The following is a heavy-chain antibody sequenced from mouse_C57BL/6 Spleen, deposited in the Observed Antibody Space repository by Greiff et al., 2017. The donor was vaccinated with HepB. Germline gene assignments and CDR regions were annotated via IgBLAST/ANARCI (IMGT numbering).Heavy chain of an antibody. CDR2: ISDGGSYT. Sequence: EVKLVESWGGLVKPGGSLKLSCAASGFTFSSYAMSWVRQTPEKRLEWVATISDGGSYTYYPDNVKGRFTISRDNAKNNLYLQMSHLKSEDTAMYYCARDRRIGYGSSLDYWGQGTTLTVSS. D-gene: IGHD1-1*01. CDR1: GFTFSSYA. CDR3: ARDRRIGYGSSLDY. J-gene: IGHJ2*01. V-gene: IGHV5-4*01.